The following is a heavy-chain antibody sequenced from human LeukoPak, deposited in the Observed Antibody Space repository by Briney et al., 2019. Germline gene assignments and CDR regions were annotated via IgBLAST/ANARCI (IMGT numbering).Heavy chain of an antibody. D-gene: IGHD5-12*01. CDR3: ARETHSGYLPNYYYYYYMDV. J-gene: IGHJ6*03. Sequence: ASVKVSCKASGYTFTSYGISWVRQAPGQGLEWMGWISAYNGNTNYAQKLQGRVTMTTDTSTNTAYMELRSLRSDDTAVYYCARETHSGYLPNYYYYYYMDVWGKGTTVTVSS. V-gene: IGHV1-18*01. CDR2: ISAYNGNT. CDR1: GYTFTSYG.